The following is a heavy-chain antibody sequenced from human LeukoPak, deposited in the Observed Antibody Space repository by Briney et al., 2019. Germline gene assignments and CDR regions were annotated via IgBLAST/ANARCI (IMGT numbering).Heavy chain of an antibody. J-gene: IGHJ4*02. CDR1: GGSISTYY. Sequence: SETLSLTCTVSGGSISTYYWSWIRQPPGKGLEWIGYIYYSGSTNYSPSLKSRVTISVDTSKNQFSLKLSSVTAADTAVYYCASAKAVPTLRGLDYWGQGTLVTVSS. CDR2: IYYSGST. D-gene: IGHD2-2*01. V-gene: IGHV4-59*01. CDR3: ASAKAVPTLRGLDY.